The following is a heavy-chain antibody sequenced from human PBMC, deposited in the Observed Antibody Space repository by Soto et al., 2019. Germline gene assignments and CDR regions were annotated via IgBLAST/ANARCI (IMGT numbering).Heavy chain of an antibody. CDR3: ASVAIAARPGAFDI. CDR2: IYHSGST. J-gene: IGHJ3*02. CDR1: SGSISSSNW. V-gene: IGHV4-4*02. D-gene: IGHD6-6*01. Sequence: PSETLSLTCAVSSGSISSSNWWSWVRQPPGKGLEWIGEIYHSGSTNYNPSLKSRVTISVDKSKNQFSLKLSSVTAADTAVYYCASVAIAARPGAFDIWGQGTMVTGSS.